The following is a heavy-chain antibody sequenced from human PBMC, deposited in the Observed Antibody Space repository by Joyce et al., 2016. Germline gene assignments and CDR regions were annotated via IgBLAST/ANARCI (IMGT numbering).Heavy chain of an antibody. CDR2: IYSGGST. D-gene: IGHD3-3*02. CDR3: ASQYQHRYYYYGMDV. V-gene: IGHV3-53*01. CDR1: GFTVSGNY. J-gene: IGHJ6*02. Sequence: EVQLVESGGGLIQPGGSLRLSCAASGFTVSGNYMSWVRQAPGKGLEGVSVIYSGGSTYYADSGKGRFTISRDNSKNTLDRQMNSLRAEDTAVYYCASQYQHRYYYYGMDVWGQGTTVTVSS.